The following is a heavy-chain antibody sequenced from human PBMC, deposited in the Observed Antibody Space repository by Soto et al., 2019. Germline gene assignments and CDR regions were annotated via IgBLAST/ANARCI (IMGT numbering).Heavy chain of an antibody. CDR1: GGTFSSYA. D-gene: IGHD6-19*01. V-gene: IGHV1-69*13. J-gene: IGHJ6*02. Sequence: SVKVSCKASGGTFSSYAISWVRQAPGQGLEWMGGIIPIFGTANYAQKFQGRVTITADESTSTAYMELSSLRSEDTAVYYCARDKGIAVAAAYYYGMDVWGQGTTVTVSS. CDR2: IIPIFGTA. CDR3: ARDKGIAVAAAYYYGMDV.